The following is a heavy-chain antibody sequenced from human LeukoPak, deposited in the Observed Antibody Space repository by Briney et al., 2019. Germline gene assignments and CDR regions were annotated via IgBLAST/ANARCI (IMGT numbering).Heavy chain of an antibody. CDR3: ARSQYCSGGSCYKVIWYFAL. D-gene: IGHD2-15*01. Sequence: SETLSLTCTVSGGSISSYYWSWIRQPAGKGLEWIGRIYTSGSTNYNPSLKSRVTMSVDTSKNQFSLKLSSVTAADTAVYYCARSQYCSGGSCYKVIWYFALWGRGTLVTVSS. CDR1: GGSISSYY. J-gene: IGHJ2*01. CDR2: IYTSGST. V-gene: IGHV4-4*07.